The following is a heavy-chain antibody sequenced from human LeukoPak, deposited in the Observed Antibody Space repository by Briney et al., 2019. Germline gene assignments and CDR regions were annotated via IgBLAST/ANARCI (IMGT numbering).Heavy chain of an antibody. D-gene: IGHD3-22*01. V-gene: IGHV1-69*13. CDR2: IIPIFGTA. CDR1: GYTFTSYY. CDR3: AILDYYDSSGYYYFDY. Sequence: GASMKVSCKASGYTFTSYYMHWVRQAPGQGLEWMGGIIPIFGTANYAQKFQGRVTITADESTSTAYMELSSLGSEDTAVYYCAILDYYDSSGYYYFDYWGQGTLVTVSS. J-gene: IGHJ4*02.